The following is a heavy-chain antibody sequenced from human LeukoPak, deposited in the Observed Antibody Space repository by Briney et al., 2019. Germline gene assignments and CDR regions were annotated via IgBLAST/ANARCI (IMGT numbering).Heavy chain of an antibody. CDR1: LLSLSYYW. D-gene: IGHD6-6*01. Sequence: GGSLSLSCAASLLSLSYYWMSWVRQAPGTGLEWVANIKQDGSESYYVDSMKGRFTISRDNAQNSLYLQMNSLRAEDTAVYYCAGQWQLETWGQGTLVTVSS. CDR2: IKQDGSES. J-gene: IGHJ5*02. CDR3: AGQWQLET. V-gene: IGHV3-7*01.